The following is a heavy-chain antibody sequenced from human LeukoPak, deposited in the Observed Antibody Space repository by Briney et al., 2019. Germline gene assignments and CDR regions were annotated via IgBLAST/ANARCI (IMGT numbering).Heavy chain of an antibody. CDR3: ASDSYSPEYFQH. CDR1: GFIFRNYA. V-gene: IGHV3-64*01. J-gene: IGHJ1*01. CDR2: ISSSGDNT. Sequence: GGSLRLSCAASGFIFRNYAMHWVRQAPGEGLEYVSAISSSGDNTYYGNSVRGRFTISRDNSKNTLFLQMGSLRAEDTAVYYCASDSYSPEYFQHWGQGTLVTVSS. D-gene: IGHD2-15*01.